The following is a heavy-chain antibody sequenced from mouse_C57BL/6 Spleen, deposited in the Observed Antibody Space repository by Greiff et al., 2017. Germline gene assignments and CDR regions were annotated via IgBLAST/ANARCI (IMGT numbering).Heavy chain of an antibody. V-gene: IGHV1-42*01. Sequence: EVQLVESGPELVKPGASVKISCKASGYSFTGYYMNWVKQSPEKSLEWIGEINPSTGGTTYNQKFKAKATLTVDKSSSTAYMQLKSLTSEDSAVYYCAYWYFDVWGTGTTVTVSS. CDR3: AYWYFDV. CDR2: INPSTGGT. J-gene: IGHJ1*03. CDR1: GYSFTGYY.